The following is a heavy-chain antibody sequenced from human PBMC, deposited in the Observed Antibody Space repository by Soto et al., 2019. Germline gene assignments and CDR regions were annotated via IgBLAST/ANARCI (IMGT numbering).Heavy chain of an antibody. J-gene: IGHJ6*02. CDR3: APSIGGGSYSYYYYGMDV. CDR1: GFSLSTSGVG. D-gene: IGHD1-26*01. CDR2: IYWDDDK. V-gene: IGHV2-5*02. Sequence: QITLKESGPTLVKPTQTLTLTCTFSGFSLSTSGVGVGWIRQPPGKALEWLALIYWDDDKRYSPSLKSRLTITQDPSKNQVVLKMTNMDPVDTATYYWAPSIGGGSYSYYYYGMDVWGQGTTVTVSS.